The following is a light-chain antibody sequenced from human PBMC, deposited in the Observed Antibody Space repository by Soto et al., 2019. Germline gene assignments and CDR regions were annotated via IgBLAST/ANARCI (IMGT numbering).Light chain of an antibody. V-gene: IGLV2-8*01. CDR3: SSYAGSHNLV. CDR1: SSDVGGYNY. Sequence: QSALTQPPSASGSPGQSVTISCTGTSSDVGGYNYVSWYQQHPGKAPKLLIYEVSKLPSGVPDRFSGSKSGNTASLTVSGLKAEDEADYYCSSYAGSHNLVFGGGTKVTVL. J-gene: IGLJ2*01. CDR2: EVS.